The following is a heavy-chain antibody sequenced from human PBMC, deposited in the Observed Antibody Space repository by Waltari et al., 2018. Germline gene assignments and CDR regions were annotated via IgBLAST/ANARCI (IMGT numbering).Heavy chain of an antibody. D-gene: IGHD3-10*01. CDR2: VDPEDGET. V-gene: IGHV1-69-2*01. CDR1: GSRFTDYY. J-gene: IGHJ3*01. Sequence: EVQLLQAGTELKKPGSTVTISCQVSGSRFTDYYIHWVQQAPGKGPQWMGLVDPEDGETIYAERFQGRVTITADTSTETAFMELSSLTSDDTAVYYCVTALGDRSSASRPFDVWGLGTLITVSS. CDR3: VTALGDRSSASRPFDV.